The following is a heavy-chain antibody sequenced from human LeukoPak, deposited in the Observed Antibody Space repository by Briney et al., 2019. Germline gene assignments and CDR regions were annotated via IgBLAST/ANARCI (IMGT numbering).Heavy chain of an antibody. V-gene: IGHV4-59*01. CDR3: ARGHRVRGVITFDY. J-gene: IGHJ4*02. CDR1: GGSISSYY. Sequence: SETLSLTCTVSGGSISSYYWSWIRQPPGKGLEWNGYIYYSGSTNYNPSLKSRVTISVDTSKNQFSLKLSSVTAADTAVYYCARGHRVRGVITFDYWGQGTLVTVSS. CDR2: IYYSGST. D-gene: IGHD3-10*01.